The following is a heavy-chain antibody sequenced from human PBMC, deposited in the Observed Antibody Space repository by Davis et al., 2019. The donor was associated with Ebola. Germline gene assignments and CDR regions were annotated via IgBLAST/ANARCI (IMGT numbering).Heavy chain of an antibody. CDR1: GGSFSGYF. D-gene: IGHD3-3*01. J-gene: IGHJ3*02. V-gene: IGHV4-34*01. CDR2: INHSGNT. Sequence: SETLSLTCAVYGGSFSGYFWSWIRQPPGKGLEWIGVINHSGNTNYNPSLKSRVTISVDTSKNQFSLKLSSVTAADTAVYYCARTAYFGRGGYYSRRGSFDIWGQGTMVTVSS. CDR3: ARTAYFGRGGYYSRRGSFDI.